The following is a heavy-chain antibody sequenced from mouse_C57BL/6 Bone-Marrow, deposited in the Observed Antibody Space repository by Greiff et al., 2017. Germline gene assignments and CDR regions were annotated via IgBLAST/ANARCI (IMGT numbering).Heavy chain of an antibody. CDR2: INPNYGTT. Sequence: EVKLMESGPELVKPGASVKISCKASGYSFTVYNMNWVQQSPGKSLEWIGVINPNYGTTSYNHKFKGKATMTVDQSSSTAYMQLNSLTSEDSAVYYCARHGYYFDDWGKGTTVTVSS. CDR3: ARHGYYFDD. CDR1: GYSFTVYN. J-gene: IGHJ1*03. V-gene: IGHV1-39*01. D-gene: IGHD2-14*01.